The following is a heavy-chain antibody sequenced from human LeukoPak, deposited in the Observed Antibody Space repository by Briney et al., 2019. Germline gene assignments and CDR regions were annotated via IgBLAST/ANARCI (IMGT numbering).Heavy chain of an antibody. J-gene: IGHJ5*02. CDR2: IIPIFVTA. V-gene: IGHV1-69*13. D-gene: IGHD2-15*01. CDR1: GGTFSSYA. CDR3: ARVADSASNWFDP. Sequence: SVKVSCKASGGTFSSYAISWVRQAPGQGLEWMGGIIPIFVTANYAQKFRGRGTITADESTSTAYQGLSSLRSEDTAVYSCARVADSASNWFDPWGQGTLVTVSS.